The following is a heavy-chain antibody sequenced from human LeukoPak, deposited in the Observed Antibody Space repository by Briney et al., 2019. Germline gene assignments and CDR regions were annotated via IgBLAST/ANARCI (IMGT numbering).Heavy chain of an antibody. J-gene: IGHJ5*02. V-gene: IGHV3-23*01. CDR3: AKASVAIPQYCNS. Sequence: GGSLRLSCEASGFTFGNYAMNWVRQAPGKGLEWVSTISGAGSSTYYADSAKGRFTISRDNSKDTLFLQLNSLTAADTAMYFCAKASVAIPQYCNSWGQGTLVTVSS. D-gene: IGHD2-2*02. CDR2: ISGAGSST. CDR1: GFTFGNYA.